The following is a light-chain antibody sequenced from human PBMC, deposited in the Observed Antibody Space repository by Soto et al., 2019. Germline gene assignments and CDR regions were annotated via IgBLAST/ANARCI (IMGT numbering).Light chain of an antibody. Sequence: DIQMTQSPSSLSASVGDRVTITCRASQSISSYLNWYQQKPGKAPKLLIYAASSLQGGVPSRFSGSGSGTDFTLTISSLQPEDFATYSCQQTYSTPPFGQGTRLEIK. CDR1: QSISSY. J-gene: IGKJ5*01. CDR3: QQTYSTPP. V-gene: IGKV1-39*01. CDR2: AAS.